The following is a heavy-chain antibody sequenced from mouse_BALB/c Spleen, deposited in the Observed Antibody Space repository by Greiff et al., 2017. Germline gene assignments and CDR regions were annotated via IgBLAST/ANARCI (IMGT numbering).Heavy chain of an antibody. CDR2: ISYSGST. Sequence: EVKLVESGPGLVKPSQSLSLTCTVTGYSITSDYAWNWIRQFPGNKLEWMGYISYSGSTSYNPSLKSRISITRDTSKNQFFLQLNSVTTEDTATYYCARSRGNYPYYYAMDYWGQGTSVTVSS. CDR1: GYSITSDYA. D-gene: IGHD2-1*01. CDR3: ARSRGNYPYYYAMDY. J-gene: IGHJ4*01. V-gene: IGHV3-2*02.